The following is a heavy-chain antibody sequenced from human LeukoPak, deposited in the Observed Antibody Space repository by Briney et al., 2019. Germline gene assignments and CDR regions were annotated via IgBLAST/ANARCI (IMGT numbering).Heavy chain of an antibody. CDR1: GGSVSRGSYY. Sequence: PSETLSLTCTVSGGSVSRGSYYWSWTRQPPGKGLEWIGYIHHSGTTNYNPSLKSRVTISVDMSKNQFFLNLTSVTAADTAVYYCARGRLGTTYWGQGTLVTVAS. CDR2: IHHSGTT. V-gene: IGHV4-61*01. CDR3: ARGRLGTTY. J-gene: IGHJ4*02. D-gene: IGHD1-1*01.